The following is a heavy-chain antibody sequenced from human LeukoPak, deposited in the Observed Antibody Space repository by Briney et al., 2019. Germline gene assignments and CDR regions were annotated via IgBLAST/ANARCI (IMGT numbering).Heavy chain of an antibody. V-gene: IGHV3-11*06. CDR2: ISGSGSHT. Sequence: GGSLRLSCAASGFTFSDYYMSWIRQAPGKGLEWLSYISGSGSHTTYADSVRGRFTISRDNAKNSLSLQVNSLRADDTAVYYCARLSCNSGSCYDDYWGQGTLVAVSS. CDR1: GFTFSDYY. D-gene: IGHD5-12*01. CDR3: ARLSCNSGSCYDDY. J-gene: IGHJ4*02.